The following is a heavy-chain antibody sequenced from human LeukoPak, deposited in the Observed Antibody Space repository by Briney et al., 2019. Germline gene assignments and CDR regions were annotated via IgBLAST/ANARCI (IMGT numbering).Heavy chain of an antibody. Sequence: ASVNVSCKASGYTFTSYGISWVRQAPGQGLEWMGWISAYNGNTNYAQKLQGRVTMTTDTSTSTAYMELRSLRSDDTAVYYCARAGPHNYDFWSGYAGYNWFDPWGQGTLVTVSS. CDR3: ARAGPHNYDFWSGYAGYNWFDP. J-gene: IGHJ5*02. V-gene: IGHV1-18*01. CDR1: GYTFTSYG. CDR2: ISAYNGNT. D-gene: IGHD3-3*01.